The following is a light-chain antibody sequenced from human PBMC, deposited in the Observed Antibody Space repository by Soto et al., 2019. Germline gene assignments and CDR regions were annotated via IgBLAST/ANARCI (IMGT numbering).Light chain of an antibody. Sequence: QPVLTQPPSVSGTPGQRVTISASGSSSNIGSNTVSWYQQLPGTAPKLLIYDNDERPSGVSVRFSGSKSATSASLAISGLQSEDEGDYYCATWDDSRNGYVFGPGTKVTVL. CDR3: ATWDDSRNGYV. J-gene: IGLJ1*01. CDR2: DND. V-gene: IGLV1-44*01. CDR1: SSNIGSNT.